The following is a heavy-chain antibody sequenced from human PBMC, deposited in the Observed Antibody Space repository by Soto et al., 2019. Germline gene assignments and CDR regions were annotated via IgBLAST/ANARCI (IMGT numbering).Heavy chain of an antibody. D-gene: IGHD3-22*01. CDR2: FSWDGGST. V-gene: IGHV3-43*01. CDR1: GFTFDDYT. CDR3: EKALNYDSSGYYDY. Sequence: EVQLVESGGVVVQPGGSLRLSCAASGFTFDDYTMHWVRQAPGKGLEWVSLFSWDGGSTYYADSVKGRFTISRDNSKNSLYMQITSLRTEDTAVYYCEKALNYDSSGYYDYWGQGTLVTVSS. J-gene: IGHJ4*02.